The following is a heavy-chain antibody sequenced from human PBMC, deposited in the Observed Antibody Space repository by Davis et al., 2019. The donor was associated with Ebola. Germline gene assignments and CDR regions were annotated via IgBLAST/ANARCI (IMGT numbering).Heavy chain of an antibody. V-gene: IGHV4-34*01. D-gene: IGHD3-3*01. J-gene: IGHJ6*02. CDR2: INHSGST. Sequence: MPSETLSPTCAVHGGSSIGYYWSWIRQPPGKGLEWIGEINHSGSTNYNPSLKSRVTISVDTSKNQFSLKLSSVTAADTAVYYCARAGVTIFGVVVYYYGMDVWGQGTTVTVSS. CDR1: GGSSIGYY. CDR3: ARAGVTIFGVVVYYYGMDV.